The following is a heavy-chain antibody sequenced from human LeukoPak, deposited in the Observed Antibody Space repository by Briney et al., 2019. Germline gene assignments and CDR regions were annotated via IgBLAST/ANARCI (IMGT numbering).Heavy chain of an antibody. Sequence: GGSLRLSCAASGFTFNSYAMHWVRQAPGKGLEWVAFIRYDGSNKYYADSLKGRFTISRDNSKNTLYLQMNSLRTEDTAVYYCATVVGATTFVFQDYWGQGTLVTVSS. J-gene: IGHJ4*02. CDR2: IRYDGSNK. CDR3: ATVVGATTFVFQDY. V-gene: IGHV3-30*02. CDR1: GFTFNSYA. D-gene: IGHD1-26*01.